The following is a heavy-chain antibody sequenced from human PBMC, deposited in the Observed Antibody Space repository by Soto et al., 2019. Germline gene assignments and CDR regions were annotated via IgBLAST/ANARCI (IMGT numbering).Heavy chain of an antibody. CDR3: VRDLGRYFRSGYMDL. J-gene: IGHJ6*03. CDR2: IKEASTYI. D-gene: IGHD3-9*01. CDR1: GFAFNTYS. V-gene: IGHV3-21*02. Sequence: EVQLVESGGGLVKPGGSLRLSCTASGFAFNTYSMNWVRQAPGKGLEWVSSIKEASTYIYYADSLRGRITISRDNAKDSLFLQMNSLRPDDTAVYYCVRDLGRYFRSGYMDLWGDGATVTVSS.